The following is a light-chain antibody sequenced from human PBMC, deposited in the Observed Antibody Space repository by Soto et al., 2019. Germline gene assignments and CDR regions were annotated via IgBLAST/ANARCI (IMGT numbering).Light chain of an antibody. CDR2: GAS. J-gene: IGKJ3*01. Sequence: EIVLTQSPGTLSLSPGERATLSCRASQSVSSSFLAWYQQKPGQAPRLLMYGASSRATGTPDRFSASGSETEFTLTISRLEPEDFAVYYCQQYGSSPPFTFGPGTRWIS. V-gene: IGKV3-20*01. CDR3: QQYGSSPPFT. CDR1: QSVSSSF.